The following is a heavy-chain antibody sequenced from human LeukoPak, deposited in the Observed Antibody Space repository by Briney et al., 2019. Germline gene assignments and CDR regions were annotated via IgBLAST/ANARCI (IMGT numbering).Heavy chain of an antibody. D-gene: IGHD6-25*01. CDR1: GGSFSGYY. V-gene: IGHV4-34*01. J-gene: IGHJ5*02. CDR2: INHSGST. Sequence: SETLSLTCAVYGGSFSGYYWSWIRQPPGKGLEWIGEINHSGSTNYNPSLKSRVTISVDTSKNQFSLKLSSVTAADTAVYYCARDNSSGNNWFDPWGQGTLVTVSS. CDR3: ARDNSSGNNWFDP.